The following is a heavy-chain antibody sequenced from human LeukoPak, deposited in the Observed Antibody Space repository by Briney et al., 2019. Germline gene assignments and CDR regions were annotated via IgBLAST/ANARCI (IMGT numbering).Heavy chain of an antibody. D-gene: IGHD3-3*01. V-gene: IGHV1-2*02. Sequence: ASVKVSCKASGYTFTGYYMHWVRQAPGQGLEWMGWINPNSGGTNYAQKFQGRVTMTRDTSISTAYMELSRLRSDDTAVYYCARDMGGGEWILYFDYWGQGTLVTVSS. CDR3: ARDMGGGEWILYFDY. CDR2: INPNSGGT. CDR1: GYTFTGYY. J-gene: IGHJ4*02.